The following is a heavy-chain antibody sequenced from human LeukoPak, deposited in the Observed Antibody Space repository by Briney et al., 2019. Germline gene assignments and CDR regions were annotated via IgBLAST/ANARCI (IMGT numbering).Heavy chain of an antibody. D-gene: IGHD3-22*01. CDR1: GFTFSSYS. J-gene: IGHJ4*02. Sequence: GGSLRLSCAASGFTFSSYSMNWVRQAPGKGLEWVSYISSSSSTIYYADSVKGRFTISRDNAKNSLYLQMNSLRAEDTAVYYCARGRGHYYDSSGGLGYWGQGTLVAVSS. CDR3: ARGRGHYYDSSGGLGY. V-gene: IGHV3-48*01. CDR2: ISSSSSTI.